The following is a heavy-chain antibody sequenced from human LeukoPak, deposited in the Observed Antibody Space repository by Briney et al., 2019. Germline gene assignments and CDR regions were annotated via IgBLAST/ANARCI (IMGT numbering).Heavy chain of an antibody. Sequence: GVSVKVSCKASGGTFISYAISWVRQAPGQGLEWMGGIIPIFGTANYAQKFQGRVTITADESTSTAYMELSSLRSEDTAVYYCARDFSGGSCYHCGLDYWGQGTLVTVSS. CDR3: ARDFSGGSCYHCGLDY. CDR1: GGTFISYA. D-gene: IGHD2-15*01. V-gene: IGHV1-69*13. CDR2: IIPIFGTA. J-gene: IGHJ4*02.